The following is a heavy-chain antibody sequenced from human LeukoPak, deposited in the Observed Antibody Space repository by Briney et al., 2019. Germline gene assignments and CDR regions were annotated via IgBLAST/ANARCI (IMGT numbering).Heavy chain of an antibody. Sequence: GGSLRLSCAASGFTLSNYGMSWVRQAPGKGLEWVSAISGSGGSTYYADSVKGRFTISRDNSKNTLYLQMNSLRAEDTAVYYCVKAPLRTYDSSGPWGIDIWGQGTMVTVSS. J-gene: IGHJ3*02. D-gene: IGHD3-22*01. CDR2: ISGSGGST. V-gene: IGHV3-23*01. CDR1: GFTLSNYG. CDR3: VKAPLRTYDSSGPWGIDI.